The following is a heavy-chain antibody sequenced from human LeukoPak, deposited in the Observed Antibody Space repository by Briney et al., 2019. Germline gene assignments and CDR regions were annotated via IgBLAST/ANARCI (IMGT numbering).Heavy chain of an antibody. Sequence: SETLSLTCTVSGGSIINNYWAWIRQPAGNGLEWIGRIYTRGSTNYNPSLKSRVTMSVDTSKNQFSLKLSSVTAADTAVYYCARGRYCSADICSGGDAFDIWGQGTMVSVSS. CDR2: IYTRGST. CDR1: GGSIINNY. V-gene: IGHV4-4*07. J-gene: IGHJ3*02. D-gene: IGHD2-15*01. CDR3: ARGRYCSADICSGGDAFDI.